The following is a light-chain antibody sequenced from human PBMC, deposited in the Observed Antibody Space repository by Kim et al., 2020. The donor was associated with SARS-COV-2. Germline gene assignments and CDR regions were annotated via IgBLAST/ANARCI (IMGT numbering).Light chain of an antibody. J-gene: IGKJ1*01. CDR2: GAS. CDR3: QNWGT. V-gene: IGKV3-15*01. CDR1: QNIANN. Sequence: EIEVTQSPATLSVSPGEGATLSCRASQNIANNLGWYQQKPGQPPRLLVYGASTRATGVPARFSGGGSGTEFTLSISSLQSEDFAVYYCQNWGTFGQGTKVDIK.